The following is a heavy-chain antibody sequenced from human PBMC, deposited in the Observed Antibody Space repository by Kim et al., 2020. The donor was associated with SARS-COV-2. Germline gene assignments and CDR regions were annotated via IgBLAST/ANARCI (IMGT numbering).Heavy chain of an antibody. J-gene: IGHJ4*02. Sequence: NPSLKSRVTISVDTSKNQFSLKRSSVTAADTAVYYCASVRGIAARPFDYWGQGTLVTVSS. V-gene: IGHV4-34*01. CDR3: ASVRGIAARPFDY. D-gene: IGHD6-6*01.